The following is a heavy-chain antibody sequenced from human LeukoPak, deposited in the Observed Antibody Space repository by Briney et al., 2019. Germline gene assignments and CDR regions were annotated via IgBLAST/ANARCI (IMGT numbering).Heavy chain of an antibody. CDR3: ARVRDSSAFDI. D-gene: IGHD3-22*01. J-gene: IGHJ3*02. Sequence: SVKVSCKASRGTFSSYAISWVRQAPGQGLEWMGRIIPILGIANYAQKFQGRVTITADKSTSTAYMELSSLRSEDTAVYYCARVRDSSAFDIWGQGTMVTVSS. V-gene: IGHV1-69*04. CDR1: RGTFSSYA. CDR2: IIPILGIA.